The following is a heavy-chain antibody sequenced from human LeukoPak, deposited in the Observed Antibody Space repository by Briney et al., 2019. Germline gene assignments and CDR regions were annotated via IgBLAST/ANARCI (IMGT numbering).Heavy chain of an antibody. CDR2: IYYTGST. CDR3: ARYAPPTTYYFDY. J-gene: IGHJ4*02. V-gene: IGHV4-59*02. D-gene: IGHD2-2*01. CDR1: GASVRSYY. Sequence: PSETLSLTCTVSGASVRSYYWSWILQPPGKGLEWIGSIYYTGSTSYNPSLKSRVTISLDTSRNQFSLRLNSVTAADTAVYYCARYAPPTTYYFDYWGQGTLVTVSS.